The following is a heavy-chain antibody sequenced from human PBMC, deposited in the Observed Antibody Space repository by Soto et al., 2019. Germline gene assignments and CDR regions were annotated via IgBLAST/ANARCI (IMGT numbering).Heavy chain of an antibody. CDR3: AKDRAERWLQFAFDY. CDR1: GFTFSSYG. D-gene: IGHD5-12*01. Sequence: QVQLVESGGGVVQPGRSLRLSCAASGFTFSSYGMHWVRQAPGKGLEWVAVISYDGSNKYYADSVKGRFTISRDNSKNTLYLQMNSLRAEDTAVYYCAKDRAERWLQFAFDYWGQGTLVTVSS. J-gene: IGHJ4*02. V-gene: IGHV3-30*18. CDR2: ISYDGSNK.